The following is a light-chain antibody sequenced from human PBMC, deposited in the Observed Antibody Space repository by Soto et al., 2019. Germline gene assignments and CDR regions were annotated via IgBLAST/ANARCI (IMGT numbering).Light chain of an antibody. Sequence: QSALTQPRSVCGSPGQSVTISCTGTTSDVGGYNYVSWYQQHPGKAPKLMIYDVSKRPSGVPDRFSGTESGNTASLTISGLQAEDEADYCCCSYAGSYAYVFGTGTKLTVL. J-gene: IGLJ1*01. CDR3: CSYAGSYAYV. CDR2: DVS. CDR1: TSDVGGYNY. V-gene: IGLV2-11*01.